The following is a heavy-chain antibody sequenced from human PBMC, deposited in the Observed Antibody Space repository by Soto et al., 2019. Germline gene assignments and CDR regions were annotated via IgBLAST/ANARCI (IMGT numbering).Heavy chain of an antibody. CDR2: ISGSGGST. V-gene: IGHV3-23*01. D-gene: IGHD5-18*01. Sequence: PGGSLRLSCAASGFTFSSYAMSWVRQAPGKGLEWVSAISGSGGSTYYADSVKGRFTISRDNSKNTLYLQMNSLRAEDTAVYYCAKREDTAMVHHYYYGMDVWGQGTTVTVSS. J-gene: IGHJ6*02. CDR3: AKREDTAMVHHYYYGMDV. CDR1: GFTFSSYA.